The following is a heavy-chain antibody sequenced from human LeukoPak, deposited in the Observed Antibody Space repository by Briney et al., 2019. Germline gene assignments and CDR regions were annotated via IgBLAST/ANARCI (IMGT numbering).Heavy chain of an antibody. CDR2: IRSKVYSYTT. J-gene: IGHJ4*02. Sequence: GGSLRLSCAASGFTFSDSAMHWVRQASGKGLEWVGRIRSKVYSYTTEYAVSVQGRFTISRDDSKNTAYLEMSSLKTEDTAIYYCTRYGGNYDYWGQGTLVTVSS. CDR3: TRYGGNYDY. V-gene: IGHV3-73*01. CDR1: GFTFSDSA. D-gene: IGHD4-23*01.